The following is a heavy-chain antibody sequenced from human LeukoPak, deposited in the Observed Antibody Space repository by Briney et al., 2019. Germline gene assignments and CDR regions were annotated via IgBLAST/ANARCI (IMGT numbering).Heavy chain of an antibody. Sequence: APVKVSCKASGYTFTSYDINWVRQATGQGLEWMGWMNPNSGNTGYAQKFQGRVTMTRNTSISTAYMELSSLRSEDTAVYYCARGRVSGSGVGYWGQGTLVTVSS. V-gene: IGHV1-8*01. CDR2: MNPNSGNT. CDR1: GYTFTSYD. CDR3: ARGRVSGSGVGY. J-gene: IGHJ4*02. D-gene: IGHD3-10*01.